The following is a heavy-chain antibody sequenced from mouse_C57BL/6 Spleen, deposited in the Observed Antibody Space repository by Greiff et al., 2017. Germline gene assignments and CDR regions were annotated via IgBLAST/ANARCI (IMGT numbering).Heavy chain of an antibody. V-gene: IGHV1-26*01. CDR3: ARGLTTVVRRNWYFDV. CDR1: GYTFTDYY. D-gene: IGHD1-1*01. J-gene: IGHJ1*03. CDR2: INPNNGGT. Sequence: EVQLQQSGPELVKPGASVKISCKASGYTFTDYYMNWVKQSHGKSLEWIGDINPNNGGTSYNQKFKGKATLTVDKSSSTAYMELRSLTSEDSAVYYCARGLTTVVRRNWYFDVWGTGTTVTVSS.